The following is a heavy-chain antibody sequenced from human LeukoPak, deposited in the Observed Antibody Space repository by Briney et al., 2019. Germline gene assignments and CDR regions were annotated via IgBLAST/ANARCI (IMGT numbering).Heavy chain of an antibody. Sequence: GGSLRLSCAASGFTFSSYAMSWVRQAPGKGLEWVSAISGSGGGTYYADSVKGRFTISRDNSKNTLYLQMNSLRAEDTAVYYCATKPRGEYYFDYWGQGTLVTVSS. CDR2: ISGSGGGT. CDR1: GFTFSSYA. J-gene: IGHJ4*02. D-gene: IGHD7-27*01. V-gene: IGHV3-23*01. CDR3: ATKPRGEYYFDY.